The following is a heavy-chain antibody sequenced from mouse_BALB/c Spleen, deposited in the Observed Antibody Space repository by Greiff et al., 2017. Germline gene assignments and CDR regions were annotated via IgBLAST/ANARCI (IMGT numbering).Heavy chain of an antibody. D-gene: IGHD2-10*02. J-gene: IGHJ4*01. Sequence: EVKLVESGGGLVKPGGSLKLSCAASGFTFSSYAMSWVRQTPEKRLEWVATISSGGSYTYYPDSVKGRFTISRDNAKNTLYLQMSSLRSEDTAMYYCARHREYGNPYYAMDYWGQGTSVTVSS. V-gene: IGHV5-9-3*01. CDR1: GFTFSSYA. CDR3: ARHREYGNPYYAMDY. CDR2: ISSGGSYT.